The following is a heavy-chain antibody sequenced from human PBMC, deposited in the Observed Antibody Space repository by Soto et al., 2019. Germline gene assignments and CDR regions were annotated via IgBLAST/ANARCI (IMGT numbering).Heavy chain of an antibody. D-gene: IGHD3-22*01. V-gene: IGHV1-69*12. J-gene: IGHJ5*02. CDR2: IIPIFGTA. CDR3: ARGHYYDSRGYYNWFDP. Sequence: QVQLVQSGAEVKKPGSSVKVSCKASGGTFSSYAISWVRQAPGQGLEWMGGIIPIFGTANYAQKFQGRVTITADESTSTAYMELSSLRSEDTAVYYCARGHYYDSRGYYNWFDPWGQGTLVTVSS. CDR1: GGTFSSYA.